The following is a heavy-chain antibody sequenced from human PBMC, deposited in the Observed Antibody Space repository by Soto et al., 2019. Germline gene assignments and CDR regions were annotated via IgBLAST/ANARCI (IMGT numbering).Heavy chain of an antibody. CDR1: GGSISSSNW. J-gene: IGHJ4*02. D-gene: IGHD1-20*01. V-gene: IGHV4-4*02. CDR2: IYHRVST. Sequence: QVQLQESGPGLVKPSVTLSLTCAVSGGSISSSNWWRWVRQPPGKGLEWIGEIYHRVSTNYNPSLKRRLTISVDKAKNQFALKLSSVTAADTAVYYCARGTTDNWPQAYFDYWGQGTLVTVSS. CDR3: ARGTTDNWPQAYFDY.